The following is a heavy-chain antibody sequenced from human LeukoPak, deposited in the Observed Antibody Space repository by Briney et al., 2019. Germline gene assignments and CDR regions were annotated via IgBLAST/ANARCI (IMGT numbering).Heavy chain of an antibody. Sequence: GGSLRLSCAASGFTFSNAWMSWVRQAPGKGLEWVGRIKSKTDGGTTDYAAPVKGRFTISGDDSKNTLYLQMNSLKTEDTAVYYCTTVDSSGWLFDNWGQGTLVTVSS. V-gene: IGHV3-15*01. CDR2: IKSKTDGGTT. J-gene: IGHJ4*02. D-gene: IGHD6-19*01. CDR3: TTVDSSGWLFDN. CDR1: GFTFSNAW.